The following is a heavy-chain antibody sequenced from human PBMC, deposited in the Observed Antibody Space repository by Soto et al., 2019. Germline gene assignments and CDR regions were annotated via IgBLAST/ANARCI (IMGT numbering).Heavy chain of an antibody. CDR2: IYYSGST. CDR3: ARAMWFGGVTGYYFDY. J-gene: IGHJ4*02. CDR1: GGSISSGDYY. V-gene: IGHV4-30-4*01. Sequence: LSLTCTVSGGSISSGDYYWSWIRQPPGKGLEWIGYIYYSGSTYYNPSLKSRVTISVDTSKNQFSLKLSSVTAADTAVYYCARAMWFGGVTGYYFDYWGQGTLVTVSS. D-gene: IGHD3-16*01.